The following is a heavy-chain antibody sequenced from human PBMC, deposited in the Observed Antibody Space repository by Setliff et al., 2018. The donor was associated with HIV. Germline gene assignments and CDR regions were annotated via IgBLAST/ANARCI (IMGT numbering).Heavy chain of an antibody. D-gene: IGHD5-18*01. Sequence: ASVKVSCKTSGYMFIAYGMSWVRRAPGQGLEWLGWIGPYNGRTEYAQEFQGRVSLTIDTSASTAYMELRSLRSDDTAGYYCARDDGGYKNAEAFDVWGQGTMVTVSS. V-gene: IGHV1-18*01. CDR3: ARDDGGYKNAEAFDV. CDR1: GYMFIAYG. J-gene: IGHJ3*01. CDR2: IGPYNGRT.